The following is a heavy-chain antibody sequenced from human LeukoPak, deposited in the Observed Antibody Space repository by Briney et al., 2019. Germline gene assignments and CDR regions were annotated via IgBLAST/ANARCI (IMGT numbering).Heavy chain of an antibody. D-gene: IGHD5-24*01. CDR3: ARMDDAFDI. CDR1: GYSISSGYY. CDR2: IYHSGST. Sequence: SETLSLTCAVSGYSISSGYYWGWIRQPPGKGLEWIGSIYHSGSTYYNPSLQSRVTISVDTSKNQFSLKLSSVTAADTAVYYCARMDDAFDIWGQGTMVTVSS. J-gene: IGHJ3*02. V-gene: IGHV4-38-2*01.